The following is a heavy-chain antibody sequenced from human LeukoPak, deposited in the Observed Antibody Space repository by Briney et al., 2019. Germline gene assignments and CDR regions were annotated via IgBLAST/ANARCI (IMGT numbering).Heavy chain of an antibody. CDR3: SRGSRFWCHLDA. CDR2: INHSGST. V-gene: IGHV4-34*01. Sequence: PSETLSLTCAVYGGSFSGYYWSWVRQPPGKGLEWIGEINHSGSTNYNPSLKSRVTISVHTSNIQFSLKLSSVTAADTAVYYCSRGSRFWCHLDAWGQGTLVTVSS. D-gene: IGHD3-3*01. J-gene: IGHJ5*02. CDR1: GGSFSGYY.